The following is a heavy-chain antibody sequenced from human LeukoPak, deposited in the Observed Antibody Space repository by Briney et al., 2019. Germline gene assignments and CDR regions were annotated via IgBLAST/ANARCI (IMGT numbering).Heavy chain of an antibody. D-gene: IGHD6-13*01. CDR1: GTFFTDAW. Sequence: GGSLRLSCTVSGTFFTDAWMSWVRQSPGKGLEWVGRIKSNSDGGTTDYGAPVKGRFIISRDDTRNTLYLEMNSLQSEDTGMYYCTRDISAVAHDYWGQGTLVAVSS. CDR2: IKSNSDGGTT. V-gene: IGHV3-15*01. J-gene: IGHJ4*02. CDR3: TRDISAVAHDY.